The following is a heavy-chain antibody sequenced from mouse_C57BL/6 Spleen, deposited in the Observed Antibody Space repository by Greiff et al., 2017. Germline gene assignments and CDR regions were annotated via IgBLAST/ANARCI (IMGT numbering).Heavy chain of an antibody. D-gene: IGHD2-3*01. J-gene: IGHJ4*01. CDR1: GFSFNTYA. CDR3: VRHDGWPLPGAMDY. V-gene: IGHV10-1*01. CDR2: IRSKSNNYAT. Sequence: EVKLVESGGGLVQPKGSLKLSCAASGFSFNTYAMNWVRQAPGKGLEWVARIRSKSNNYATYYADSVKDRFTISRDDSESMLYLQMNNLKTEDTAMYYCVRHDGWPLPGAMDYWGQGTSVTVSS.